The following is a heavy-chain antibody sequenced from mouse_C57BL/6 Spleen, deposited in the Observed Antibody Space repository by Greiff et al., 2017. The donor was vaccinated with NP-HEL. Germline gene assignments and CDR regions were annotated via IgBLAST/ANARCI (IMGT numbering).Heavy chain of an antibody. CDR2: IDPENGDT. V-gene: IGHV14-4*01. J-gene: IGHJ3*01. Sequence: EVKLQESGAELVRPGASVKLSCTASGFNIKDDYMHWVKQRPEQGLEWIGWIDPENGDTEYASKFQGKATITADTSSNTAYLQLSSLTSEDTAVYYCTRGNPFAYWGQGTLVTVSA. CDR1: GFNIKDDY. CDR3: TRGNPFAY. D-gene: IGHD2-1*01.